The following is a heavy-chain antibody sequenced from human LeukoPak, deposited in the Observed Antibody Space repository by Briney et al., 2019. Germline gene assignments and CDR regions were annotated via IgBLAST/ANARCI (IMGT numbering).Heavy chain of an antibody. CDR3: VHSPYYDVLEGLGY. CDR1: GFSLSTSGVG. V-gene: IGHV2-5*01. D-gene: IGHD3-22*01. J-gene: IGHJ4*02. Sequence: ESGPTLVKPTDTLTLTCTFSGFSLSTSGVGVGWIRQPPGRALEWLALIHWNDDKRYSPSLKSRLTITKDTSKNHVVFTMTNMDPVDTATYFCVHSPYYDVLEGLGYWGQGTLVTVSS. CDR2: IHWNDDK.